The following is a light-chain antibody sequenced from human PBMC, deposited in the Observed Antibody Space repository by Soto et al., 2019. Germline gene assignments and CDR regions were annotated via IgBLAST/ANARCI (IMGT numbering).Light chain of an antibody. V-gene: IGKV1-5*01. CDR1: QSIRSW. J-gene: IGKJ2*01. CDR2: DAS. CDR3: QQYNSYWMYT. Sequence: DIQMTQSPSTLSASVGDRVTITCRASQSIRSWLAWYQQKPGKAPKLLIYDASSLESGVPSRFSGSGSGTEFTLTISSLQPDDFATYYCQQYNSYWMYTFYQGTKLEIK.